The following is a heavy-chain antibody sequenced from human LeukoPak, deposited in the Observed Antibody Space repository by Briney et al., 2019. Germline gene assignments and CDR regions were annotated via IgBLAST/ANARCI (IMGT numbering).Heavy chain of an antibody. J-gene: IGHJ4*02. CDR1: GFTFSSYG. Sequence: PGGSLRLSCAASGFTFSSYGLHWVRQAPGKGLEWVSFIRYDGTNKYYADSVKGRFTISRDNSKNTLYLQMNSLRAEDTAVYYCAKVEGFSSGWNNNYWGQGTLVTVSS. V-gene: IGHV3-30*02. D-gene: IGHD6-19*01. CDR2: IRYDGTNK. CDR3: AKVEGFSSGWNNNY.